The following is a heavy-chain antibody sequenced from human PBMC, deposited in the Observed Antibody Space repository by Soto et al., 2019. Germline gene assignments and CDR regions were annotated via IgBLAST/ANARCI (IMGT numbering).Heavy chain of an antibody. CDR1: GFTFSSYR. CDR3: ARNYDFWSGYKKGYGMDV. V-gene: IGHV3-7*01. J-gene: IGHJ6*02. CDR2: IKQDGSEK. D-gene: IGHD3-3*01. Sequence: GGSLRLSCAASGFTFSSYRMSWVRQAPGKGLEWVANIKQDGSEKYYVDSVKGRFTISRDNAKNSLYLQMNSLRAEDTAVYYCARNYDFWSGYKKGYGMDVWGQGTTVTVSS.